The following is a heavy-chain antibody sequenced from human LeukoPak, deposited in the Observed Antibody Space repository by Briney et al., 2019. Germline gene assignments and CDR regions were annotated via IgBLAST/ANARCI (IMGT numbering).Heavy chain of an antibody. Sequence: SQTLSLTCTVSGGSISSGDYYWSWIRQPPGKGLEWIGYIYYSGSTYYNPSLKSRVTISVDTSKNQFSLKLSSVTAADTAVYYCARGSHSSAPFDPWGQGTLVTVSS. D-gene: IGHD6-19*01. CDR2: IYYSGST. J-gene: IGHJ5*02. V-gene: IGHV4-30-4*01. CDR3: ARGSHSSAPFDP. CDR1: GGSISSGDYY.